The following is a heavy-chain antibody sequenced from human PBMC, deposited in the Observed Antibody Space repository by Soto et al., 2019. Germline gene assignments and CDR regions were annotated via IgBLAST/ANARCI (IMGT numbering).Heavy chain of an antibody. D-gene: IGHD5-12*01. Sequence: KFQGRVTITRDTSASTAYMELSSLRSEDTAVYYCARASGYDSQDFDYWGQGTLVTVSS. J-gene: IGHJ4*02. V-gene: IGHV1-3*01. CDR3: ARASGYDSQDFDY.